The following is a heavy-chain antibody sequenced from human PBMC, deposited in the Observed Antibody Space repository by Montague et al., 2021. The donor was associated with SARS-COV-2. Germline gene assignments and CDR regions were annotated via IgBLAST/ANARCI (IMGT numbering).Heavy chain of an antibody. Sequence: SETLSLACAVYTEAFNGYYWTWIRQPPGKGLEWIGDVIHPVSAKYNPSLKDRVSITVNTLRKQVSLRLTSVTAADTATYYCARGVYNRVIFVVSPRYYFDYWGQGNMVAVSA. D-gene: IGHD3-9*01. CDR3: ARGVYNRVIFVVSPRYYFDY. V-gene: IGHV4-34*01. CDR1: TEAFNGYY. J-gene: IGHJ4*02. CDR2: VIHPVSA.